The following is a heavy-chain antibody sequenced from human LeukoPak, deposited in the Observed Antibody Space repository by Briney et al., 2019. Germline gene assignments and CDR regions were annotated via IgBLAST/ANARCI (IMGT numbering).Heavy chain of an antibody. V-gene: IGHV4-59*01. J-gene: IGHJ3*02. CDR2: IYYSGST. Sequence: PSETLSLTCTVSGGSISSYYWSWIRQPPGKGLEWIGYIYYSGSTNYNPSLKSRVTISVDTSKNQFSLKLSSVTAADTAVYYCARGLMTIMGIPDDFDIWGQGTMVTVSS. CDR3: ARGLMTIMGIPDDFDI. D-gene: IGHD5-12*01. CDR1: GGSISSYY.